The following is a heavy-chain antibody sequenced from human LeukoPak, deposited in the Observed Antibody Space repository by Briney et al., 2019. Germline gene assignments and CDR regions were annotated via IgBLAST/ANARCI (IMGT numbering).Heavy chain of an antibody. Sequence: PGGSLRLSCAASGFTVSSNYMSWVRQAPGKGLEWVSVIYSGGSTYYPDSVKGRFTISRDNSKNTLYLQMNSLRAEDTAVYYCALSSGWTYYYGMDVWGEGPTVSVSS. CDR1: GFTVSSNY. D-gene: IGHD6-19*01. V-gene: IGHV3-66*01. CDR3: ALSSGWTYYYGMDV. J-gene: IGHJ6*04. CDR2: IYSGGST.